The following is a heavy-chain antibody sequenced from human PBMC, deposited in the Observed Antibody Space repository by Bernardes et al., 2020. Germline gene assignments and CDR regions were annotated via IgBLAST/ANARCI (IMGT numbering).Heavy chain of an antibody. Sequence: GGSLRLSCAASGFSFSTYGMSWVRQAPGEGLEWVSTIHFDGVNTFYADSVKGRFTISRDNSKNTVYLQMSSLRAEDTALYYCAKSGQFENWGRGTLVTVSS. CDR2: IHFDGVNT. D-gene: IGHD3-10*01. J-gene: IGHJ4*02. CDR1: GFSFSTYG. V-gene: IGHV3-23*01. CDR3: AKSGQFEN.